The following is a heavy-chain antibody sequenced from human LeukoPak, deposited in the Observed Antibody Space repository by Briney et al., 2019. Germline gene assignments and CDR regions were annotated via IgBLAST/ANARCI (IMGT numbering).Heavy chain of an antibody. CDR3: AKGPYYSDSSGYPDY. CDR1: GFTFSSYG. J-gene: IGHJ4*02. V-gene: IGHV3-30*02. CDR2: IRYDGSNK. D-gene: IGHD3-22*01. Sequence: GGSLRLSCAASGFTFSSYGMHWVRQAPGKGLEWVAFIRYDGSNKYYADSVKGRFTISRDNSKDTLYLEMNSLRAEDTAVYYCAKGPYYSDSSGYPDYWGQGTLATASS.